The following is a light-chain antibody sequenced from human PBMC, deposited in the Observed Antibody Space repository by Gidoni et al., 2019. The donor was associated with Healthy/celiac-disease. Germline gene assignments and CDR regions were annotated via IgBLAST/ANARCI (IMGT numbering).Light chain of an antibody. CDR3: QQYNNWPPWT. V-gene: IGKV3-15*01. CDR2: GAS. Sequence: EIVMTQSPATLSVSPGERATLSCRASQSVSSNLAWYQQKPGQGPRLLIYGASTRANGIPTRFSGSGSGTEFTLSISSLKSEDFAVYYCQQYNNWPPWTFGQGTKVEIK. CDR1: QSVSSN. J-gene: IGKJ1*01.